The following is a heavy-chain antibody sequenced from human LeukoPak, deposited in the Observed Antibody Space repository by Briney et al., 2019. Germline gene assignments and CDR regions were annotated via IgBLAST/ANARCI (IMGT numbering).Heavy chain of an antibody. CDR3: ARDLRTYYYDSSGYDY. Sequence: GGSLRLSCAASGFTFSSYWMHWARQAPGKGLVWVSRINSDGSSTSYADSAKGRFTISRGNAKNTLYLQMNSLRAEDTAVYYCARDLRTYYYDSSGYDYWGQGTLVTVSS. D-gene: IGHD3-22*01. V-gene: IGHV3-74*01. J-gene: IGHJ4*02. CDR2: INSDGSST. CDR1: GFTFSSYW.